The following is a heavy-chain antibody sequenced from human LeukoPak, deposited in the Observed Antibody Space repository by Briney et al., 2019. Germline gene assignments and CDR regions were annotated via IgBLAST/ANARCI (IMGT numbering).Heavy chain of an antibody. Sequence: GGSLRLSCAASGFTVDSNYLSWVRQAPGKGLEWVSTIYTGGNTYYAASVKGRFTIPRDFSKNTVFLHMNSLRAEDTAMYYCARGDDSGYYDYFDYWGQGALVTVSS. V-gene: IGHV3-53*01. D-gene: IGHD3-22*01. J-gene: IGHJ4*02. CDR2: IYTGGNT. CDR3: ARGDDSGYYDYFDY. CDR1: GFTVDSNY.